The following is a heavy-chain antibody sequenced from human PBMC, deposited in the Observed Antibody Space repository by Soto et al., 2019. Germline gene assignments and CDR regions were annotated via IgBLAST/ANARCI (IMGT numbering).Heavy chain of an antibody. D-gene: IGHD2-21*01. Sequence: QVQLVESGGGVVQPGKSLRLSCAASGSTFSHHGIHWVRQAPGKGLEWVAVIWYDGSLKYYRDSVQGRFTVSRDNSKNTVYLQMNSLRAEDSAVYYCARWDLDWWGQGTLVTVSS. CDR2: IWYDGSLK. V-gene: IGHV3-33*01. J-gene: IGHJ4*02. CDR1: GSTFSHHG. CDR3: ARWDLDW.